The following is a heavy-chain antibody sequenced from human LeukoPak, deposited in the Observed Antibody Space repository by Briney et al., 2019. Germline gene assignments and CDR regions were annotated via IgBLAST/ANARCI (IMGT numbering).Heavy chain of an antibody. CDR3: ARADRRRPPSSIGWYSENIFDY. CDR2: ISPSGAST. J-gene: IGHJ4*02. D-gene: IGHD6-13*01. V-gene: IGHV1-46*01. Sequence: ASVKVSCKASGYTFTDFYMNWVRQAPGQGLEWMGIISPSGASTSYAQKFQGRVTMTRDTSTSTVYMELSSLRSEDTAVYYCARADRRRPPSSIGWYSENIFDYWGQGTLVTVSS. CDR1: GYTFTDFY.